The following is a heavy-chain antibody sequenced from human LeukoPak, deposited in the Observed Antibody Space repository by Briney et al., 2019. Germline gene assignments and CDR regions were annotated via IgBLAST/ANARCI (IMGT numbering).Heavy chain of an antibody. CDR3: TALAVAGTFDY. Sequence: GGSLRLSCAASGFTFSGSAMHWVRQASGKGLEWVGRIRSKANSYATAYAASVKGRFTISRDDSKNTAYLQMNSLKTEDTAVYYCTALAVAGTFDYWGQGTLVTVSS. V-gene: IGHV3-73*01. J-gene: IGHJ4*02. CDR2: IRSKANSYAT. D-gene: IGHD6-19*01. CDR1: GFTFSGSA.